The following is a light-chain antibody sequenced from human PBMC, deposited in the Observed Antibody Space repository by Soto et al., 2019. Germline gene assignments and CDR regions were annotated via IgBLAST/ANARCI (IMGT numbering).Light chain of an antibody. V-gene: IGKV1-27*01. J-gene: IGKJ1*01. CDR2: WTS. Sequence: DIQMTQSPSSLSASVGDRVPIPCRASQGIGNSLAWYQQKPVKVPQLLIYWTSTLQSGVPSRFSVSGSGTEFARTISSRQPEDVATYYCRKDDRVPGAFGQGTNVEFK. CDR1: QGIGNS. CDR3: RKDDRVPGA.